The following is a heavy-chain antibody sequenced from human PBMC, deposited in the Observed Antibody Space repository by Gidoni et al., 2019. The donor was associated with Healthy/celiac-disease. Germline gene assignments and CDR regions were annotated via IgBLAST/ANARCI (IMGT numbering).Heavy chain of an antibody. J-gene: IGHJ4*02. CDR3: ARERVGAVDFDY. CDR1: GGSISSGEYY. V-gene: IGHV4-30-4*01. Sequence: QVQLQESGPGLVKPSQTLSLTCQVSGGSISSGEYYWSWIRQPPGKGMVWIVYIYYSGSTYYNPSLKSRVTISVDTSKNQFSLKLSSVTAADTAVYYCARERVGAVDFDYWGQGTLVTVSS. CDR2: IYYSGST. D-gene: IGHD1-26*01.